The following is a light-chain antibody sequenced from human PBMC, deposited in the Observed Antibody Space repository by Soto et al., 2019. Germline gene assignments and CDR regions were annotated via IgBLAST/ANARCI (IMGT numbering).Light chain of an antibody. CDR1: SGHSSYI. Sequence: QSVLTQSSSASASLGSSVKLTCTLSSGHSSYIIAWHQQQPGKAPRYLMKLEGSGSYNKGSGVPDRFSGSSSGADRYLTISNLQFEDDAYYYCETWDSNIHWVFGGGTKLTVL. V-gene: IGLV4-60*02. J-gene: IGLJ3*02. CDR3: ETWDSNIHWV. CDR2: LEGSGSY.